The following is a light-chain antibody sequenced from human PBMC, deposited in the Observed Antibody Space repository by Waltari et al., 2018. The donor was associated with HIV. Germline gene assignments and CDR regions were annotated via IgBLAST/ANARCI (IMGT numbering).Light chain of an antibody. Sequence: DIQMAQSPSSLSASIGDRVTITCRAKQNITHYLNWYHQRPGKAPRLLIYGATRLQGGVPSIFRGIGSGTFFTLIITSLQPEDFGTYYTQQSFSAPTFGRGTRVDIK. J-gene: IGKJ5*01. CDR1: QNITHY. CDR2: GAT. V-gene: IGKV1-39*01. CDR3: QQSFSAPT.